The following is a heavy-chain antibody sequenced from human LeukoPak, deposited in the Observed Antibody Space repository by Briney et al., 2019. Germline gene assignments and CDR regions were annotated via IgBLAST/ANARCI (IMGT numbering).Heavy chain of an antibody. V-gene: IGHV1-2*06. CDR3: ARAGGRGYNDYYYYMDV. D-gene: IGHD5-18*01. J-gene: IGHJ6*03. CDR1: GYTFTGYY. CDR2: INPNSGGT. Sequence: GASVKVSCKASGYTFTGYYMHWVRQAPGQGLEWMGRINPNSGGTNYAQEFQGRVTMTRDTSISTAYMELSRLRSDDTAVYYCARAGGRGYNDYYYYMDVWGKGTTVTVSS.